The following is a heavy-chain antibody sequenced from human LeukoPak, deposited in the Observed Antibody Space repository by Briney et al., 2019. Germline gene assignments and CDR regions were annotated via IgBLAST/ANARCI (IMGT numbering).Heavy chain of an antibody. J-gene: IGHJ4*02. CDR1: GFTFSSYS. V-gene: IGHV3-48*01. CDR2: ISSSSSTI. D-gene: IGHD6-19*01. Sequence: PGGSLRLSCAAPGFTFSSYSMNWVRQAPGKGLEWVSYISSSSSTIYYADSVKGRFTISRDNAKNSLYLQMNSLRAEDTAVYYCARDRISIAVAGTDFDYWGQGTLVTVSS. CDR3: ARDRISIAVAGTDFDY.